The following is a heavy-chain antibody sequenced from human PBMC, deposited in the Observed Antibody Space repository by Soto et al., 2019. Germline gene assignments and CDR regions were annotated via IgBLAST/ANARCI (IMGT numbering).Heavy chain of an antibody. J-gene: IGHJ5*02. V-gene: IGHV4-59*01. Sequence: SETLSLTCTVSGGSISSYYWSWIRQPPGKGLVWIVYIYYSGSTNYNPSLKSRVTISVDTSKNQFSLKLSSVTAADTAVYYCARDNYDILTGFYYNWFDPWGQGTLVAVSS. D-gene: IGHD3-9*01. CDR1: GGSISSYY. CDR2: IYYSGST. CDR3: ARDNYDILTGFYYNWFDP.